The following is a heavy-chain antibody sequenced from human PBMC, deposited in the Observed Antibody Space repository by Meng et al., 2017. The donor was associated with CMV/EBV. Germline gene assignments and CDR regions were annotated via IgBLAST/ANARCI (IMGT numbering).Heavy chain of an antibody. D-gene: IGHD3-22*01. CDR3: ARGSFANYYDSSGYYLGLLDY. J-gene: IGHJ4*02. V-gene: IGHV4-34*01. Sequence: SETLSPTCAVHGGSFSGYYWSWIRQPPGKGLEWIGEINHSGSTNYNPSLKSRVTISVDTSKNQFSLKLSSVTAADTAVYYCARGSFANYYDSSGYYLGLLDYWGQGTLVTVSS. CDR1: GGSFSGYY. CDR2: INHSGST.